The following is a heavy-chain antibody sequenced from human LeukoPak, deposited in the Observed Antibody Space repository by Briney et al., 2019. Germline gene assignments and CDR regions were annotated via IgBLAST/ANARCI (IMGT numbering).Heavy chain of an antibody. Sequence: GGSLRLSCAASGFTFSSYAMSWVRQAPGKGLEWVSAISGSGGSTYYADSVKSRFTISRDNSKNTLYLQMNSLRAEDAAVYYCAKDAHTAMVTWYFDLWGRGTLVTVSS. D-gene: IGHD5-18*01. V-gene: IGHV3-23*01. CDR1: GFTFSSYA. CDR2: ISGSGGST. CDR3: AKDAHTAMVTWYFDL. J-gene: IGHJ2*01.